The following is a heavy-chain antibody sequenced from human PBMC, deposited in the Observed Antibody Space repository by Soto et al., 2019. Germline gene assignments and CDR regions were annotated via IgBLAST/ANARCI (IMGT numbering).Heavy chain of an antibody. Sequence: KPGGSLRLSCAASGFTFSDYYMSWIRQAPGKGLEWVSYISSSSSYTNYADSVKGRFTISRDNAKNSLYLQMNSLRAEDTAVYYCARDIVVVPAAIGEGYYYYGMDVWGQGTTVTVSS. V-gene: IGHV3-11*06. CDR1: GFTFSDYY. J-gene: IGHJ6*02. CDR2: ISSSSSYT. CDR3: ARDIVVVPAAIGEGYYYYGMDV. D-gene: IGHD2-2*01.